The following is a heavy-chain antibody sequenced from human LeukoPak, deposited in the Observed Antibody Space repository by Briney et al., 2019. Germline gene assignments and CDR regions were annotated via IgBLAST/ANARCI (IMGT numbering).Heavy chain of an antibody. CDR2: FSPGGNTI. V-gene: IGHV3-11*01. CDR3: AAGRDIAVAGPGGYFDY. D-gene: IGHD6-19*01. J-gene: IGHJ4*02. CDR1: VFPFCDYH. Sequence: GGSLRLPCAASVFPFCDYHTTGTRRSRGRGLEGVSYFSPGGNTIYFADSVNGRFTLSRDSARNSLSLQMNSLTAEDTAVYYYAAGRDIAVAGPGGYFDYWGRGTLVTVSS.